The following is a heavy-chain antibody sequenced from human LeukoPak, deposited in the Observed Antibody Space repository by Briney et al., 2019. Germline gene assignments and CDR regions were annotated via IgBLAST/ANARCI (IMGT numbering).Heavy chain of an antibody. CDR2: ISNTGSVI. Sequence: GGSLRLSCAASGSTFSSHTMNWVRQAPGKGLEWISYISNTGSVIYYADSVKGRFTISRDNAKNSLYLQMNSLRAEDTAVYFCARDYDGEVAVPANWFAPWGQGTLATVSS. V-gene: IGHV3-48*04. CDR1: GSTFSSHT. CDR3: ARDYDGEVAVPANWFAP. D-gene: IGHD2-15*01. J-gene: IGHJ5*02.